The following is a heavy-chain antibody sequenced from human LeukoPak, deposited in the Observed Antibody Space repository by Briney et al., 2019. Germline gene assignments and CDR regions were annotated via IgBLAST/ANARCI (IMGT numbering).Heavy chain of an antibody. CDR3: AKHPAFDI. CDR2: INSDGTGT. Sequence: GGSLRLSCAASGFTFSSYWIHWVRQAPGKGPVWVSRINSDGTGTMYADSVKGRFTISRDNAKNTLYLQMNSLRAEDTAVYYCAKHPAFDIWGQGTMVTVSS. V-gene: IGHV3-74*03. J-gene: IGHJ3*02. CDR1: GFTFSSYW.